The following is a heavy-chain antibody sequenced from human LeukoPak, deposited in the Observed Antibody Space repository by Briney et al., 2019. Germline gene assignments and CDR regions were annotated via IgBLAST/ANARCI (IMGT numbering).Heavy chain of an antibody. CDR1: RFTISNYW. CDR2: TNQDGSEK. V-gene: IGHV3-7*01. CDR3: ARGFDGANAFDL. Sequence: GGSLRLSCVASRFTISNYWMNWVRQAPGKGLEWVANTNQDGSEKYHVDSVKGRFTISRDNAKNSVYLQMNSLRAEDTAVYYCARGFDGANAFDLWGQGTLVTVSS. J-gene: IGHJ3*01.